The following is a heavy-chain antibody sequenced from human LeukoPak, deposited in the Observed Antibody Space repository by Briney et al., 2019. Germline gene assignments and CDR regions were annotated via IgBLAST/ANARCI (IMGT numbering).Heavy chain of an antibody. CDR2: ISSGGGTI. D-gene: IGHD1-7*01. CDR3: PLELGEGFDY. J-gene: IGHJ4*02. V-gene: IGHV3-48*01. Sequence: GGSLRLSCADSGFTFSSYSMNWVRQAPGKGLEWISYISSGGGTIYYADSVEGRFTISRDNAKNSLYLQMTSLRAEDTAVYYCPLELGEGFDYWGQGTLVTVSS. CDR1: GFTFSSYS.